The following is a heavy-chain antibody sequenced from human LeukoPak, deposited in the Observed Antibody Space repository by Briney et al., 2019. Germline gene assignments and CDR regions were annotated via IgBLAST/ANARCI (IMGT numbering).Heavy chain of an antibody. D-gene: IGHD3-16*01. CDR1: GYTFTSYD. Sequence: ASVKVSCKASGYTFTSYDINWVRQATGQGLEWMGWMNPNSGNTGYAQKFQGRVTMTRNTSISTAYMELSSLRSEDTAVYYCARVYYDAQYAFDIWGQGTMVTVSS. J-gene: IGHJ3*02. CDR3: ARVYYDAQYAFDI. V-gene: IGHV1-8*01. CDR2: MNPNSGNT.